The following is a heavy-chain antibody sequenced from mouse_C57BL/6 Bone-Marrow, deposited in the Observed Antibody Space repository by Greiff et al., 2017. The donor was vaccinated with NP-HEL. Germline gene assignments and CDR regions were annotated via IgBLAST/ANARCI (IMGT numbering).Heavy chain of an antibody. CDR1: GFTFSSYA. J-gene: IGHJ1*03. V-gene: IGHV5-4*01. CDR2: ISDGGSYT. CDR3: ARWLLRWYFDV. D-gene: IGHD2-3*01. Sequence: EVQLVESGGGLVKPGGSLKLSCAASGFTFSSYAMSWVRQTPEKRLEWVATISDGGSYTYYPDNVKGRFTISRDNAKNNLYLQMSHLKSEDTAMYYCARWLLRWYFDVWGKGTTVTVSS.